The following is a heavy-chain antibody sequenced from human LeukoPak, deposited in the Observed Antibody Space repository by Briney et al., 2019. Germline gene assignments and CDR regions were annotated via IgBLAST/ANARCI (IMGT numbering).Heavy chain of an antibody. Sequence: GGSLRLSCEASGFTFSNYWMDWVHQAPGKGLEWVANIKHDGSEKYYVDSVRGRFTISKDNAKNSLYLQMNSLRAEDTAVYYCARGDCSGGSCYPTYYWYFDLWGRGTLVTVSS. D-gene: IGHD2-15*01. CDR2: IKHDGSEK. CDR1: GFTFSNYW. CDR3: ARGDCSGGSCYPTYYWYFDL. J-gene: IGHJ2*01. V-gene: IGHV3-7*03.